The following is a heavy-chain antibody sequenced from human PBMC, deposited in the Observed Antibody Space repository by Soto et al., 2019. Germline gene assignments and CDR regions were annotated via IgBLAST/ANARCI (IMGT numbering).Heavy chain of an antibody. CDR2: LYYSGST. Sequence: QVQLQESGPGLVKPSQTLSLTCTVSGGSISSGGYYWSWIRQHPGKGLEWIGYLYYSGSTYYNPSLKRRVTKXXDXSXXQFSLKLSSVTAADTAVYYCARDRGFVGGYVSFDYWGQGTLVTVSS. D-gene: IGHD5-12*01. CDR3: ARDRGFVGGYVSFDY. J-gene: IGHJ4*02. CDR1: GGSISSGGYY. V-gene: IGHV4-31*03.